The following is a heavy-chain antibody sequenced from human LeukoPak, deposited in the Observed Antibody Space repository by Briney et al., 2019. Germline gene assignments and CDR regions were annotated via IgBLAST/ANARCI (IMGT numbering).Heavy chain of an antibody. V-gene: IGHV4-34*01. CDR3: ASPTVDTAMVHPPAYDY. Sequence: SETLSLTCTVYGGSFSGYYWSWIRQPPGKGLEWIGDINHSGSSNSNPSVNSRVTISVDTAKNQFSLKLSSVTAADTAVYYCASPTVDTAMVHPPAYDYWGQGTLVTVSS. CDR2: INHSGSS. CDR1: GGSFSGYY. D-gene: IGHD5-18*01. J-gene: IGHJ4*02.